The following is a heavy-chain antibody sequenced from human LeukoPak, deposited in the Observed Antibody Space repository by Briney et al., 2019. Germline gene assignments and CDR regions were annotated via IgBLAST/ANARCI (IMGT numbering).Heavy chain of an antibody. J-gene: IGHJ6*03. D-gene: IGHD2-2*01. CDR3: AKLPAAILYYYYYYMDV. V-gene: IGHV3-74*01. CDR1: GFTFTTHW. CDR2: IKPDGSDT. Sequence: GGSLRLSCEASGFTFTTHWIHWVRQAPGKGLVWVSRIKPDGSDTNYADSVKGRFTISRDNSKNTLYLQMNSLRAEDTAIYYCAKLPAAILYYYYYYMDVWGKGTTVTVSS.